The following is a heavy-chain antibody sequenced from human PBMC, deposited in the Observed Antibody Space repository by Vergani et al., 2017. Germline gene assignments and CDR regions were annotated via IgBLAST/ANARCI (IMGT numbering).Heavy chain of an antibody. D-gene: IGHD3-3*01. CDR2: IYYSGST. CDR1: GGSISSGGYY. V-gene: IGHV4-31*11. J-gene: IGHJ3*02. CDR3: ARAPIVCTIFGVVIIRFAFDI. Sequence: QVQLQESGPGLVKPSQTLSLTCAVSGGSISSGGYYWSWIRQPPGKGLEWIGYIYYSGSTYYNPSLKSRVTISVDTSKNQFSLKLSSVTAADTAVYYCARAPIVCTIFGVVIIRFAFDIWGQGTMVTVSS.